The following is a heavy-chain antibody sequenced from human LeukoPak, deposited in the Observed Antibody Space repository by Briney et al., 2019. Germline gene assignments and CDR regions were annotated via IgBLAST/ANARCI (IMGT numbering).Heavy chain of an antibody. CDR3: ARDGTVVTLGAFDI. Sequence: ASVKVSCKASGYTFSSYGITWVRQAPGQGLEWMGWSSAYNGNTNYAQKLQGRVTMTTDTSTNTAYMELRSLRSDDTAVYYCARDGTVVTLGAFDIWGQGTMLTVSS. V-gene: IGHV1-18*01. J-gene: IGHJ3*02. D-gene: IGHD4-23*01. CDR2: SSAYNGNT. CDR1: GYTFSSYG.